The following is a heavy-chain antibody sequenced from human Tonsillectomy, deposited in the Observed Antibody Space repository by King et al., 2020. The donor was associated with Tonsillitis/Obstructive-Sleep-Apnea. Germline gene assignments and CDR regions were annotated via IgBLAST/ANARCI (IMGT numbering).Heavy chain of an antibody. Sequence: VQLVESGGGLVQPGGSLRLSCAASGFTFSDYAMTWVRQAPGKGLEWVSSISGIGGSTYYADSVKGRFTISRDNSKNTLYLQLNSLRAEDTAVYYCAKNFRDGSGSYYSATGYFDYWGQGTLVTVSS. D-gene: IGHD3-10*01. V-gene: IGHV3-23*04. CDR2: ISGIGGST. J-gene: IGHJ4*02. CDR3: AKNFRDGSGSYYSATGYFDY. CDR1: GFTFSDYA.